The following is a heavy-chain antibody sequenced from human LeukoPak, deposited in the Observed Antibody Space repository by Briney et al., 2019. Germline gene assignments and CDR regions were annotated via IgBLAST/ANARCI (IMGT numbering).Heavy chain of an antibody. Sequence: AGGSLRLSCAASGFTFSSYLMHWVRQAPGEGLEYVSAISSNGGSTFYADSVKGRFTISRDNSKNTLFLQMGSLRAEDMAVYYCARGRASYYFDCWGQGTLVTVSS. D-gene: IGHD5-24*01. CDR2: ISSNGGST. CDR3: ARGRASYYFDC. J-gene: IGHJ4*02. V-gene: IGHV3-64*02. CDR1: GFTFSSYL.